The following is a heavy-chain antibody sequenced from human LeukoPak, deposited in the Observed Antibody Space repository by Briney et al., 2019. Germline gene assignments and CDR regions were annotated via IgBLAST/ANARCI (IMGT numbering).Heavy chain of an antibody. CDR3: ARHRYYYRSGSYYGAPYYMDV. CDR1: GGSISSSSYY. CDR2: IYYSGST. V-gene: IGHV4-39*01. J-gene: IGHJ6*03. Sequence: ASETLSLTCTVSGGSISSSSYYWGWIRQPPGKGLEWIGSIYYSGSTYYNPSLKSRVTISVDTSKNQFSLKLSSVTAADTAVYYCARHRYYYRSGSYYGAPYYMDVWGKGTTVTISS. D-gene: IGHD3-10*01.